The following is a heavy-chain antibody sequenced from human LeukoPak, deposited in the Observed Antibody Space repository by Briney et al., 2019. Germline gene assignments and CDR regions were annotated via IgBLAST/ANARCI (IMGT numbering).Heavy chain of an antibody. J-gene: IGHJ4*02. CDR2: IRSKAYGGTT. CDR3: TRARELAYSSSWPVFDY. D-gene: IGHD6-13*01. CDR1: GFTFSSYG. Sequence: PGGSLRLPCAASGFTFSSYGMHWVRQAPGKGLEWVGFIRSKAYGGTTEYAASVKGRFTISRDDSKSIAYLQMNSLKTEDTAVYYCTRARELAYSSSWPVFDYWGQGTLVTVSS. V-gene: IGHV3-49*04.